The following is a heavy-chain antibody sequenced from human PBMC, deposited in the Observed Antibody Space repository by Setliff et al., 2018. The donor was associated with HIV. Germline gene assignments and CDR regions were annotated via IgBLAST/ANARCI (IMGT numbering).Heavy chain of an antibody. V-gene: IGHV4-4*08. CDR2: IYTGGST. Sequence: SETLSLTCTVSGGSISGFHWSWIRQSPGKGLDWIGYIYTGGSTNYNPSLKSRVTISVDTSKRQFSLKLNSVTAADTAVYYCARELGASPHDVFDIWGQGTMVTVSS. CDR1: GGSISGFH. CDR3: ARELGASPHDVFDI. J-gene: IGHJ3*02. D-gene: IGHD3-16*01.